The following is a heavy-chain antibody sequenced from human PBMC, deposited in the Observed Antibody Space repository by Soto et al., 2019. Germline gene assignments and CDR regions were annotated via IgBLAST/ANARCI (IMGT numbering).Heavy chain of an antibody. CDR1: GFTFSSYA. CDR3: ARNHYGSGSYSGAFDI. V-gene: IGHV3-23*01. D-gene: IGHD3-10*01. J-gene: IGHJ3*02. CDR2: ISGSGGST. Sequence: EVQLLESGGGLVQPGGSLRLSCAASGFTFSSYAMSWVRQAPGKGLEWVSAISGSGGSTYYADSVKGRFTISRDNSKNTLYLQMNSLRPEDTAVYYCARNHYGSGSYSGAFDIWGQGTMVTVSS.